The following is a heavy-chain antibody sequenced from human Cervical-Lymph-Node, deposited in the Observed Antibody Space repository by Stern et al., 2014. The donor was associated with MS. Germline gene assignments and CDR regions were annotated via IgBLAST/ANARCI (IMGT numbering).Heavy chain of an antibody. D-gene: IGHD2-2*01. J-gene: IGHJ4*02. CDR3: ARSIGPAAISY. CDR2: ISRSGSSK. V-gene: IGHV3-11*01. CDR1: GFTFSDHY. Sequence: QVQLVESGGGLVKPGGSLRLSCAASGFTFSDHYMNWIRQAPGKGLEWVSCISRSGSSKSYADSVKGRFTVSRDNAKNSLFLQMNSLRAEDTAVYYCARSIGPAAISYWGQGSLLTVSS.